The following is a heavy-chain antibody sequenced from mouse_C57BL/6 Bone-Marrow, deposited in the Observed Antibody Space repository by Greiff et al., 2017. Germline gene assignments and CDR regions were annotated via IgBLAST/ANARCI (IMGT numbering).Heavy chain of an antibody. V-gene: IGHV1-69*01. Sequence: VQLQQPGAELVMPGASVKLSCKASGYTFTSYWMHWVKQRPGQGLEWIGEIDPSDSYTNYNQKFKGKSTLTVDKSSSTAYMQLSSLTSEDSAVYYCARRGDGSSYDWYFDVWGTGTTVTVSS. CDR1: GYTFTSYW. J-gene: IGHJ1*03. D-gene: IGHD1-1*01. CDR2: IDPSDSYT. CDR3: ARRGDGSSYDWYFDV.